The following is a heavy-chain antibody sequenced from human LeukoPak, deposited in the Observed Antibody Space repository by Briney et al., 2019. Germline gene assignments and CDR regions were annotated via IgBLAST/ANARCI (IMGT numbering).Heavy chain of an antibody. J-gene: IGHJ3*02. CDR2: ISSSGTTI. Sequence: GGSLRLSRAASGFTFSSYEMNWVRQAPGKGLEWVSYISSSGTTIDSADSVKGRFTISRDNAKNSLYLQMNSLRAEDTAVYYCAREKIAVAGDAFDIWGQGTMVTVSS. CDR3: AREKIAVAGDAFDI. V-gene: IGHV3-48*03. D-gene: IGHD6-19*01. CDR1: GFTFSSYE.